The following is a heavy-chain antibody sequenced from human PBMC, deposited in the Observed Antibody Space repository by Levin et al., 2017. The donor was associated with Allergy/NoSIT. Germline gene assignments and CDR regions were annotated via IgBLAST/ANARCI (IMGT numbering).Heavy chain of an antibody. J-gene: IGHJ4*02. V-gene: IGHV3-23*01. CDR3: AKEGGYYYDSSGYYYTQGAGDY. CDR2: ISGSGGST. D-gene: IGHD3-22*01. CDR1: GFTFSSYA. Sequence: GESLKISCAASGFTFSSYAMSWVRQAPGKGLEWVSAISGSGGSTYYADSVKGRFTISRDNSKNTLYLQMNSLTAEDTAVYYCAKEGGYYYDSSGYYYTQGAGDYWGQGTLVTVSA.